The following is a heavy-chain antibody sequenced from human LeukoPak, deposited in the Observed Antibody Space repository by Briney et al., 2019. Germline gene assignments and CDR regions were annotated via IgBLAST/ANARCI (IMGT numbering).Heavy chain of an antibody. CDR1: GFTFSSYA. J-gene: IGHJ4*02. CDR3: AKAMYHYDSSSYLFDY. D-gene: IGHD3-22*01. CDR2: ISGSGGST. Sequence: GGSLRLSCAASGFTFSSYAMSWVRQAPGKGLEWVSAISGSGGSTYYADSVKGRLTISRENSKNTLYLQLNSLRAEDTAVYYCAKAMYHYDSSSYLFDYWGQGTLATVSS. V-gene: IGHV3-23*01.